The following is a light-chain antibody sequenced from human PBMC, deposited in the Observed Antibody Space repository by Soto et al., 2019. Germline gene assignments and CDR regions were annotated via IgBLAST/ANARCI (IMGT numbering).Light chain of an antibody. CDR3: LQDYNFPWT. CDR1: QGIRID. CDR2: AAS. Sequence: AIQMTQSPSSLSASVGDRVTITCRASQGIRIDLGWYQQKPGKAPKLLIYAASTLQTGVPSRFSGSGPGTDFTLTISSLQPEDFATYYCLQDYNFPWTFGQGTKVDIK. J-gene: IGKJ1*01. V-gene: IGKV1-6*01.